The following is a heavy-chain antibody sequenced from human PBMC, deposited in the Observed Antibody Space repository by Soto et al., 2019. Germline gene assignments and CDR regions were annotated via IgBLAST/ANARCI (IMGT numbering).Heavy chain of an antibody. CDR1: GFTFSSYS. Sequence: GGSLRLSCAASGFTFSSYSMNWVRQAPGKGLEWVSSISSSSSYIYYADSVKGRFTISRDNAKNSLYLQMNSLRAEDTAVYYCARGADIVVVVAAAGGWFDPWGQGTLVTVS. CDR3: ARGADIVVVVAAAGGWFDP. V-gene: IGHV3-21*01. J-gene: IGHJ5*02. D-gene: IGHD2-15*01. CDR2: ISSSSSYI.